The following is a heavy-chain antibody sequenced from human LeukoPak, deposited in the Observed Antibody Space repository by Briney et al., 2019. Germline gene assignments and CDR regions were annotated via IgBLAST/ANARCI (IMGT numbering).Heavy chain of an antibody. CDR1: GFTFSRYA. CDR3: AGNRILTGYYLFDY. CDR2: ISGGGGSI. J-gene: IGHJ4*02. Sequence: GGSLRLSCAASGFTFSRYAMNWVRQAPEKGLEWVSGISGGGGSIYYADSVKGRFTISRDNAKNSLYLQMNSLRAEDTAVYYCAGNRILTGYYLFDYWGQGTLVTVSS. D-gene: IGHD3-9*01. V-gene: IGHV3-48*04.